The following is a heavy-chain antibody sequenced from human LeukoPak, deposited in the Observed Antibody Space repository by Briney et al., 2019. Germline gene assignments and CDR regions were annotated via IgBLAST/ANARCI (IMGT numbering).Heavy chain of an antibody. D-gene: IGHD2-2*01. CDR2: ISSSSSTI. CDR3: SREGTSFNWFDP. V-gene: IGHV3-48*01. Sequence: GGSLRLSYAASGFTFSSHSMNWVRQAPGKGLEWVSYISSSSSTIYYADSVKGRFTISRDNAKNSLYLQMNSLRAEDTAVYDWSREGTSFNWFDPWGQGTLVTVSS. J-gene: IGHJ5*02. CDR1: GFTFSSHS.